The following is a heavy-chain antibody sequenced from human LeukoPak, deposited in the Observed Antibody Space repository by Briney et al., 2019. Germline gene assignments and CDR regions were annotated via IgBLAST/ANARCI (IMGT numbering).Heavy chain of an antibody. V-gene: IGHV3-38-3*01. J-gene: IGHJ5*02. D-gene: IGHD3-10*01. Sequence: GGSLRLSCAASGFTVSSNEMSWVRQAPGKGLEWVSSISGGSTYYADSRKGRFTISRDNSKNTLHLQMNSLRAEDTAVYYCAKDPYGSGSTNWFDPWGQGTLVTVSS. CDR2: ISGGST. CDR1: GFTVSSNE. CDR3: AKDPYGSGSTNWFDP.